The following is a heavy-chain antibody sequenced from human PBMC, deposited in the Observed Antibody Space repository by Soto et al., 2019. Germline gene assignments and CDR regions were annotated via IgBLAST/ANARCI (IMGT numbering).Heavy chain of an antibody. D-gene: IGHD5-12*01. V-gene: IGHV2-5*02. Sequence: QITLKESGPTLVQPTQTLTLTCTFSVFSLSTSGVGVDCICQPPGKALEWLALIYWDDDKRYSPSLKSTLTITKDNSKNLVVITMNNMDPVDTARDYCAHRQAYSCYGESWFVPGGQGTLVTVSS. CDR1: VFSLSTSGVG. CDR3: AHRQAYSCYGESWFVP. J-gene: IGHJ5*02. CDR2: IYWDDDK.